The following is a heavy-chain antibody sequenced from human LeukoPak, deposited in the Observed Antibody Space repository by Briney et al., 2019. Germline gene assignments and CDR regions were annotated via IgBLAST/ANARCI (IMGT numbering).Heavy chain of an antibody. CDR1: GYNFTNYW. Sequence: GESLKISCKGSGYNFTNYWIGWVRQMPGKGLEWMGIIYPGDSDTRYSPSFQGQVTISADKSISTAYLQWSSLKASDTAMYYCARRVRDTAMVTAPYYFDYWGQGTLVTVSS. CDR3: ARRVRDTAMVTAPYYFDY. CDR2: IYPGDSDT. V-gene: IGHV5-51*01. D-gene: IGHD5-18*01. J-gene: IGHJ4*02.